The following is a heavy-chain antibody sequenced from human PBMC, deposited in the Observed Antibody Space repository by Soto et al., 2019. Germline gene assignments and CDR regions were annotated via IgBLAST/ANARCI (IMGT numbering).Heavy chain of an antibody. CDR1: GGTFSSYA. Sequence: VASVKVSCKAYGGTFSSYAISWVRRAPGQGLEWMGGIIPIFGTANYAQKFQGRVTITADESTSTAYMELSSLRSEDTAVYYCARAVTAVAYAFDIWGQGTMVTVSS. CDR3: ARAVTAVAYAFDI. D-gene: IGHD6-19*01. V-gene: IGHV1-69*01. J-gene: IGHJ3*02. CDR2: IIPIFGTA.